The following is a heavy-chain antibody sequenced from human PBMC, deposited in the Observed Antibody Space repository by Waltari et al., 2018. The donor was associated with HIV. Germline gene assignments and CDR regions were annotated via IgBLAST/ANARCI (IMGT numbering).Heavy chain of an antibody. V-gene: IGHV3-21*01. J-gene: IGHJ4*02. CDR2: ISSNSNFR. CDR3: TRDGDPN. Sequence: EVQLVESGGGLVKPGGSLRLPCVVSGFTFSNYSMNWVRQAPGGGLEWVSSISSNSNFRYYADSVKGRFTISRDNAKNSLYLQMNSLRAEDTAIYYCTRDGDPNWGQGTLVTVSS. CDR1: GFTFSNYS.